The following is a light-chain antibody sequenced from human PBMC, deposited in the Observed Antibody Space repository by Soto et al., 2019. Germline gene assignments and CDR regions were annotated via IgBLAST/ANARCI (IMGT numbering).Light chain of an antibody. CDR2: RNN. CDR1: SSNIGSNY. J-gene: IGLJ3*02. Sequence: QSVLTQPPSASGTPGQRVTISCSGSSSNIGSNYVYWYQQLPGMAPKLLIYRNNQRPSGVPDRFSGSKSGTSASLAISGLRSEDEADYYCAAWDDSLSGLWVFGGGTKLTVL. V-gene: IGLV1-47*01. CDR3: AAWDDSLSGLWV.